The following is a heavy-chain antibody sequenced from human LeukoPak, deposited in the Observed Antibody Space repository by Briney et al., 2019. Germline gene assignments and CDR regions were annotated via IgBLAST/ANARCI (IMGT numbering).Heavy chain of an antibody. Sequence: ASVKVSCKASSYTFTRYGISWVRQAPGQGLEWMGWISGYNGNTNYAQKFQGRVTITRDTSASTAYMELSSLRSEDMAVYYCARGYDSRWPFDYWGQGTLVTVSS. V-gene: IGHV1-18*03. D-gene: IGHD3-22*01. CDR1: SYTFTRYG. CDR3: ARGYDSRWPFDY. J-gene: IGHJ4*02. CDR2: ISGYNGNT.